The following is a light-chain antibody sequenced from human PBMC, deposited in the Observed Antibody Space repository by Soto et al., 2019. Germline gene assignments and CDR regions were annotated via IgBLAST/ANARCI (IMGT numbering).Light chain of an antibody. V-gene: IGKV1-39*01. CDR1: QTISSY. CDR3: QQSYSTPLT. CDR2: TAS. Sequence: DIQMTQSPSYLSASVGDRVTITCRASQTISSYLNWYQQKPGKAPKLLIYTASRLQSGVPSRFSGTESGTDFTLTISSLQPEDFATYYCQQSYSTPLTFGGGTKVDIK. J-gene: IGKJ4*01.